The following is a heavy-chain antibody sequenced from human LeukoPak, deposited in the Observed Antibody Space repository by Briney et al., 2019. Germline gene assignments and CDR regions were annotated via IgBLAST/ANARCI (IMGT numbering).Heavy chain of an antibody. Sequence: ASVKVSCKVSGYTLTELSMHWVRQAPGKGLEWMGGFDPEDGETIYAQKFQGRVTMTEDTSTDTAYMELSSLRSEDTAVYYCASDIVVVPAAHNMDVWGKGTTVTVSS. D-gene: IGHD2-2*01. V-gene: IGHV1-24*01. CDR2: FDPEDGET. CDR3: ASDIVVVPAAHNMDV. CDR1: GYTLTELS. J-gene: IGHJ6*03.